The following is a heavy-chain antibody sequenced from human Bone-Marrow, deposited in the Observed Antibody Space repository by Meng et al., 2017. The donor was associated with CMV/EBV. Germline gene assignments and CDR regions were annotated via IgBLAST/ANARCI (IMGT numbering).Heavy chain of an antibody. Sequence: GGSLRLSCAASGFTFSSYAMRWVRQAPGKGLEWVSFISWDGGRTYYADSVKGRLTKSRDNSKNSLYLQKNSLRTEDTALYYCAKSLMPDCSSASCSIQTDYGMDVWGQGTTVTVSS. D-gene: IGHD2-2*01. CDR3: AKSLMPDCSSASCSIQTDYGMDV. CDR1: GFTFSSYA. V-gene: IGHV3-43*01. CDR2: ISWDGGRT. J-gene: IGHJ6*02.